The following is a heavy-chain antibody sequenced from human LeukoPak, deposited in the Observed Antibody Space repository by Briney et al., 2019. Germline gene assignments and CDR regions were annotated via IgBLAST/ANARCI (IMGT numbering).Heavy chain of an antibody. CDR3: ARFQGAHY. J-gene: IGHJ4*02. CDR2: ISSSSTYI. V-gene: IGHV3-21*01. D-gene: IGHD4/OR15-4a*01. CDR1: GFTFSSYS. Sequence: PGGSLRLSCAASGFTFSSYSMNWVRQAPGMGLEWVSSISSSSTYIYYADSVKGRFTISRDNTRNSLYLQMNSLRAEDTAVYYCARFQGAHYWGQGTLVTVSS.